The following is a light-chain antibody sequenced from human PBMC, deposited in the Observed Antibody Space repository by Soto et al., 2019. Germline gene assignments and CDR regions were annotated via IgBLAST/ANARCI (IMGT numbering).Light chain of an antibody. J-gene: IGLJ3*02. CDR1: SSNIGAGYD. CDR2: VND. Sequence: QSVLTQTPSVSGAPGQRVTISCTGSSSNIGAGYDVHWYQQLPGTAPKLLIFVNDNRPSGVPDRFSGSKSGTSASLAITGLQAEDEADYYCQSYDSSLSSWVFGGGTQLTVL. V-gene: IGLV1-40*01. CDR3: QSYDSSLSSWV.